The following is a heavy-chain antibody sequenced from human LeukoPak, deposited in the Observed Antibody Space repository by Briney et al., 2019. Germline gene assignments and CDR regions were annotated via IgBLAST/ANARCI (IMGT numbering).Heavy chain of an antibody. D-gene: IGHD3-22*01. CDR1: GASLNSYY. CDR2: IYYTGST. V-gene: IGHV4-59*01. CDR3: ARDFFDSSGSFDP. Sequence: SETLSLTCTVSGASLNSYYWGWIRQPPGRGLEWIGYIYYTGSTNYNPSLKSRVTISVDTSKNQFSLRLTSVTAADTAVFYCARDFFDSSGSFDPWGQGALVSVSS. J-gene: IGHJ5*02.